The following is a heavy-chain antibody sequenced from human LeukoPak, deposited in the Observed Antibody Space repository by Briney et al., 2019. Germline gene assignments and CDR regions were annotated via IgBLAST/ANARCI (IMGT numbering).Heavy chain of an antibody. Sequence: GGSLRLSCAASGFTFSSYSMNWVRQAPGKGLEWVSSISSSSSYIYYADSVKGRFTISRDNAKNSLYLQMNSLRAEDTAVYYCAGEVRYCSSTSCSDYWGQGILVTVSS. CDR2: ISSSSSYI. J-gene: IGHJ4*02. CDR3: AGEVRYCSSTSCSDY. V-gene: IGHV3-21*01. D-gene: IGHD2-2*01. CDR1: GFTFSSYS.